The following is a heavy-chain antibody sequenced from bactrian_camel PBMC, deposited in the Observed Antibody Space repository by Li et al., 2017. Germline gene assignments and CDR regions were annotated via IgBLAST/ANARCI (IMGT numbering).Heavy chain of an antibody. D-gene: IGHD6*01. Sequence: DVQLVESGGGSVETGGSLNLTCSAHSSYSRACMGWFRQAPGKQREGVATIYTLDDSTYYSDSVKGRFTISRDTAKNTMYLRMNSLTPDDSAMYYSAADFRTVVAGCTFYDYTYWGRGTQVTVS. CDR3: AADFRTVVAGCTFYDYTY. CDR1: SSYSRAC. CDR2: IYTLDDST. V-gene: IGHV3S31*01. J-gene: IGHJ4*01.